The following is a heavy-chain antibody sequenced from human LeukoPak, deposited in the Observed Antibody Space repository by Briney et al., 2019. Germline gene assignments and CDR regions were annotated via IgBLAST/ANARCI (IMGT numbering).Heavy chain of an antibody. V-gene: IGHV3-33*01. Sequence: GRSLRLSCAASGFTFSSYGMHWVRQAPGKGLEWVAVIWYDGSNKYYADSVKGRFTISRDNSKNTLYLQMNSLRAEETAVYYCARKGGEVDYWGQGTLVTVSS. CDR2: IWYDGSNK. J-gene: IGHJ4*02. CDR1: GFTFSSYG. CDR3: ARKGGEVDY. D-gene: IGHD3-16*01.